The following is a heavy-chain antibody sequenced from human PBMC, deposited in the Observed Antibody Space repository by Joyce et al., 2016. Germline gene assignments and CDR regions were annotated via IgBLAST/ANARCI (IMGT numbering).Heavy chain of an antibody. Sequence: EVQLVESGGGLVKPGGSLRLSCAASGFTFSSYSMNWVRQAPGKGLEWVSSISSSSSYIYYADSVKGRFTISRDNAKNSLYLQMNSLRAEETAVYYCARRLAVAGRKGMDVWGQGTTVTVSS. V-gene: IGHV3-21*01. CDR1: GFTFSSYS. CDR3: ARRLAVAGRKGMDV. J-gene: IGHJ6*02. D-gene: IGHD6-19*01. CDR2: ISSSSSYI.